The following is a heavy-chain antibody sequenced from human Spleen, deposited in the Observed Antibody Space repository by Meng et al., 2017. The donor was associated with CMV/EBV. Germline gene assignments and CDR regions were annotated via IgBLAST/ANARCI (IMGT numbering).Heavy chain of an antibody. V-gene: IGHV1-2*02. CDR2: INPNSDAT. J-gene: IGHJ4*02. Sequence: QVQLVQSGAEVKKPGASVKVSCKASGYTFTSYGISWVRQAPGQGLEWMGWINPNSDATRYPQKFQGRVTMTRDTSITTAYMELSRLTSDDTAVYYCARGRQDYWGQGTLVTVSS. CDR3: ARGRQDY. CDR1: GYTFTSYG.